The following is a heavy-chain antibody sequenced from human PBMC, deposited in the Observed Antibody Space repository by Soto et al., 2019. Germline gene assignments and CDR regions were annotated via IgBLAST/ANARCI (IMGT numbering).Heavy chain of an antibody. Sequence: QVQLQESGPGLVKPSQTLSLTCTVSGTSVSSGHYFWNWIRQLPGKGMQWLGHAHPNGNIYSNPSFQGRFTMSMDTANNQVSLQLNSVTVADTAVYYCVRGSDPYKCGFWGQGALVTVSS. V-gene: IGHV4-31*03. CDR3: VRGSDPYKCGF. CDR1: GTSVSSGHYF. CDR2: AHPNGNI. J-gene: IGHJ4*02. D-gene: IGHD6-25*01.